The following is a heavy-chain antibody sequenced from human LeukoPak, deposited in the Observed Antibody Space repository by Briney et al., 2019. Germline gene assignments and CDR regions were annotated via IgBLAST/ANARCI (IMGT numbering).Heavy chain of an antibody. CDR2: FHHTGGT. D-gene: IGHD2-8*02. CDR1: GGSMTSYY. Sequence: PSETLSLTCSVSGGSMTSYYWSWIRQPPGKGLEWIGFFHHTGGTNYNPYVKSRVTISGDTPKNQVSLKMTSVTAADTAVYYCATNRPVGGAYWGSFDMWGHGTLVTVPS. J-gene: IGHJ3*02. CDR3: ATNRPVGGAYWGSFDM. V-gene: IGHV4-59*01.